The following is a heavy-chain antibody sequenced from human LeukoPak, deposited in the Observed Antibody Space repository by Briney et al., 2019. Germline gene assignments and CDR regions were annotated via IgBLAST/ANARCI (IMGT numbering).Heavy chain of an antibody. D-gene: IGHD6-19*01. CDR3: AKGGYSSGWYSSESDY. Sequence: GGSLRLSCAASGFTFDDYAMHWVRQAPGKGLEWVSGISWNGGSIGYADSVKGRFTISRDNAKNSLYLQMNSLRAEDTALYYCAKGGYSSGWYSSESDYWGQGTLVTVSS. CDR2: ISWNGGSI. CDR1: GFTFDDYA. J-gene: IGHJ4*02. V-gene: IGHV3-9*01.